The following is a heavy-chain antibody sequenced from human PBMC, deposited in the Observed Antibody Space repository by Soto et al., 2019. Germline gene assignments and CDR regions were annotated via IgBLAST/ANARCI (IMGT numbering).Heavy chain of an antibody. J-gene: IGHJ4*02. Sequence: SETLSLRCSGSAGSLSRYYWNWIRQPPGKGLEWIGYIYYSGSTNYNPSLKSRVTISVDTSKNQFSLRLSSVTAADTAVYYCARSGGYDVLLPAGTHWGQGTLVTVS. CDR2: IYYSGST. V-gene: IGHV4-59*01. CDR1: AGSLSRYY. D-gene: IGHD2-2*01. CDR3: ARSGGYDVLLPAGTH.